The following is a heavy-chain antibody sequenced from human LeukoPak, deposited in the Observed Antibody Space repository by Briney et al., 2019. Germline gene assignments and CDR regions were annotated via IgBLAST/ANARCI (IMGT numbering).Heavy chain of an antibody. J-gene: IGHJ6*02. CDR3: ARDAAPATFYYGTDV. CDR1: GFTFSSYA. Sequence: GGSLRLSCAASGFTFSSYAMHWVRQAPGKGLEWVAVISYDGSNKYYADSVKGRFTISRDNSKNTLYLQMNSLRAEDTAVYYCARDAAPATFYYGTDVWGQGTTVTVSS. CDR2: ISYDGSNK. V-gene: IGHV3-30-3*01. D-gene: IGHD2-15*01.